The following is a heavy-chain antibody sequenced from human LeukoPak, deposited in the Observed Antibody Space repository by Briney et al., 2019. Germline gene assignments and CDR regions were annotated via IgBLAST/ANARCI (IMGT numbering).Heavy chain of an antibody. CDR3: ARPLYYYDSSGLFDY. J-gene: IGHJ4*01. CDR1: GFTFSSYA. Sequence: GGSLRLSCAASGFTFSSYAMHWVRQAPGKGLEWVAVISYDGSNKYYADSVKGRFTISRDNSKNTLYLQMNSLRAEDTAVYYCARPLYYYDSSGLFDYWGHGTLVTVSS. V-gene: IGHV3-30-3*01. CDR2: ISYDGSNK. D-gene: IGHD3-22*01.